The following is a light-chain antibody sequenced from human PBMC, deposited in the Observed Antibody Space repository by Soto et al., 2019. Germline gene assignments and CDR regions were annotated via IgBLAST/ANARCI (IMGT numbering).Light chain of an antibody. CDR2: GAS. Sequence: EIVMTQSPATLSVSPGERATLSCRASQSVSSNLAWYQQKPGQAPRLLIYGASTMATGIPARFSGSGSGTDFPLTIRILQSEDFAVYYCQQYNNWPPWTFGQGTKVDIK. J-gene: IGKJ1*01. CDR1: QSVSSN. CDR3: QQYNNWPPWT. V-gene: IGKV3-15*01.